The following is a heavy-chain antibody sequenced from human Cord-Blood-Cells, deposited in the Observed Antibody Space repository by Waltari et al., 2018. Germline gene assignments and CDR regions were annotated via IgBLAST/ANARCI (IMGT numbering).Heavy chain of an antibody. CDR3: AREVVQWGSVSYY. CDR1: GFTFVSYE. CDR2: MSSSGSTI. J-gene: IGHJ4*02. V-gene: IGHV3-48*03. D-gene: IGHD1-26*01. Sequence: EVQLVGSGGGLVQPGGSLRLSCAASGFTFVSYEMNWVRQVQGKGLEWVSYMSSSGSTIDDAASWKGRFTISRENAKTSVYLQMNSLRAENTAVYYCAREVVQWGSVSYYWGQRTLVTVSS.